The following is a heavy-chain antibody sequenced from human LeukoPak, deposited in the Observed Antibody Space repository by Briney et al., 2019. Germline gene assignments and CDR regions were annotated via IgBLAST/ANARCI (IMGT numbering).Heavy chain of an antibody. CDR2: IIPIFGTA. V-gene: IGHV1-69*06. J-gene: IGHJ4*02. Sequence: GSSVKVSCKASGGTFSSYAISWVRQAPGQGREWVGGIIPIFGTANYVQKFQGRVTITADKSTSTAYMELSSLRSEDTAVYYCALDTAESYYFDYWGQGTLVTVSS. CDR1: GGTFSSYA. D-gene: IGHD5-18*01. CDR3: ALDTAESYYFDY.